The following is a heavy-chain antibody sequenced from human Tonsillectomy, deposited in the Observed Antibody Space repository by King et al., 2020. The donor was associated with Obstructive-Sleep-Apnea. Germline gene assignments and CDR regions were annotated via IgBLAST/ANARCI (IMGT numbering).Heavy chain of an antibody. CDR3: AKDKMAHSAAYFDY. J-gene: IGHJ4*02. CDR2: IRYDGSNK. Sequence: VQLVESGGGVVQPGGSLRLSCAASGFTFSSYGMHWVRQAPGKGLEWVAFIRYDGSNKYYADSVKGRFIISRDNSKNTLYLQMNSLRAEDTAVYYCAKDKMAHSAAYFDYWGQGTLVTVSS. V-gene: IGHV3-30*02. D-gene: IGHD5-24*01. CDR1: GFTFSSYG.